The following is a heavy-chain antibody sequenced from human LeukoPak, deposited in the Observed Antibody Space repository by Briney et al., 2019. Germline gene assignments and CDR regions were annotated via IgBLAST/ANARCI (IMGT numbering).Heavy chain of an antibody. CDR1: RYTFPSYD. CDR2: MNPNTGRT. Sequence: ASVKVSCKASRYTFPSYDINWVRAAAGHGLEWMGWMNPNTGRTGYAQKFQGRITMTRDTSINTAYMELTNLRSEDTAIYYCARLSQTPDYYTLGGYYYLGYWGQGTPVTVSS. CDR3: ARLSQTPDYYTLGGYYYLGY. V-gene: IGHV1-8*01. J-gene: IGHJ4*02. D-gene: IGHD3-10*01.